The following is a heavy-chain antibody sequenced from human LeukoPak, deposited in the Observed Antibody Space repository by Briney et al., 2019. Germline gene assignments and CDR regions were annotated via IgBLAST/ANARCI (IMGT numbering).Heavy chain of an antibody. V-gene: IGHV4-59*12. CDR3: ARAWGYYYDSSGSAGYYYYGMDV. Sequence: SETLSLTSTVSGDSIDRYYWSWIRQPPGKGLEWIGYLYSSGSTKYNPSLRGRVTISVDTSKNQFSLKLSSVTAADTAVYYCARAWGYYYDSSGSAGYYYYGMDVWGQGTTVTVSS. CDR2: LYSSGST. J-gene: IGHJ6*02. CDR1: GDSIDRYY. D-gene: IGHD3-22*01.